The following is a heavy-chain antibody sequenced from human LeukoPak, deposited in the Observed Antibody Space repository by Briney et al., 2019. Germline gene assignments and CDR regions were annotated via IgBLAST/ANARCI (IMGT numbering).Heavy chain of an antibody. CDR2: VNPNSGNT. Sequence: ASVKVSCKASGYTFTSYDINWVRQATGKGLEWMEWVNPNSGNTGYAQKFQGRVTITRSTSISTAYMELSSLRSEDTAVYYCARGPFLAITGDYYYYMDVWGKGTTVTVSS. V-gene: IGHV1-8*03. CDR3: ARGPFLAITGDYYYYMDV. J-gene: IGHJ6*03. CDR1: GYTFTSYD. D-gene: IGHD1-20*01.